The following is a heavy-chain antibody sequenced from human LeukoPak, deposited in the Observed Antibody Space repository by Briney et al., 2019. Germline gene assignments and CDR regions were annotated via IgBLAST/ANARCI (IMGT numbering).Heavy chain of an antibody. CDR2: INPNSGGT. D-gene: IGHD3-10*01. Sequence: ASVKASCKASGYTFTGYYMHWVRQAPGQGLEWMGWINPNSGGTNYAQKFQGRVTMTRDTSISTAYMELSRLRSDDTAVYYCARYLQTLLWFGEFPDAFDIWGQGTTVTVSS. J-gene: IGHJ3*02. V-gene: IGHV1-2*02. CDR1: GYTFTGYY. CDR3: ARYLQTLLWFGEFPDAFDI.